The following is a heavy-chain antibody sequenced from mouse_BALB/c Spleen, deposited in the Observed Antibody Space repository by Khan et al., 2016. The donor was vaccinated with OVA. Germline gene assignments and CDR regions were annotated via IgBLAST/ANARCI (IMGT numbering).Heavy chain of an antibody. CDR3: ARDYWFAY. CDR1: RFTFSNYA. Sequence: EVMLVESGGGLVKPGGSLKLSCEASRFTFSNYAMSWVRQSPEKRLEWVASISSGNSTYYPDSVKGRFTISRDNARNILYLQMSSLRSEDTAMYYCARDYWFAYWGQGTLVTVSA. J-gene: IGHJ3*01. CDR2: ISSGNST. V-gene: IGHV5-6-5*01.